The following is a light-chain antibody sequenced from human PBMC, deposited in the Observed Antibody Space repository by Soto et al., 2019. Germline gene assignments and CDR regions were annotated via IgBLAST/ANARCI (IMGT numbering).Light chain of an antibody. V-gene: IGLV2-14*03. CDR3: CSYTTSNTRQIV. CDR1: SSDVGGYNY. J-gene: IGLJ1*01. Sequence: QSVLTQPASASGSPGQSITISCTGTSSDVGGYNYVSWYQQHPGKAPKFMIYDVSSRPSGVSNRFSGSKSGNTASLTISGLQAEDEADYYCCSYTTSNTRQIVFGTGTKVTV. CDR2: DVS.